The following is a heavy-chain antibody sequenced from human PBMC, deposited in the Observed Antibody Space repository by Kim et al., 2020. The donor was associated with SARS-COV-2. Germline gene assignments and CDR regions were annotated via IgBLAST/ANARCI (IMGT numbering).Heavy chain of an antibody. J-gene: IGHJ4*02. CDR3: ARPKPAAGYDY. Sequence: TNYAQKFQGRVTMTRHTSISAAYMELSRLRSDDTAVYYCARPKPAAGYDYWGQGTLVTVSS. CDR2: T. V-gene: IGHV1-2*02. D-gene: IGHD2-2*01.